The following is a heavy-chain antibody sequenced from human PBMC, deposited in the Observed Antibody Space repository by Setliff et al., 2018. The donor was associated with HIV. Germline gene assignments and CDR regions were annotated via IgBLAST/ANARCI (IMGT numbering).Heavy chain of an antibody. V-gene: IGHV4-31*02. CDR1: GFTFDDYT. J-gene: IGHJ4*02. CDR2: IYDSGST. D-gene: IGHD2-21*02. Sequence: TSETLSLSCAASGFTFDDYTMHWVRQHPGKGLDWIGYIYDSGSTYYNPSLKSRLTISVDTSKNQFSLKLSSVTAADTAVYYCAREGRAYCGGDCWTPFLDYWGQGTLVTVSS. CDR3: AREGRAYCGGDCWTPFLDY.